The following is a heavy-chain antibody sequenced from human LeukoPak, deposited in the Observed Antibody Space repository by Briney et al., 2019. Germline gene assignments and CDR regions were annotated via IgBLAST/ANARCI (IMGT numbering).Heavy chain of an antibody. V-gene: IGHV1-69*04. D-gene: IGHD3-22*01. CDR1: GGTFSSYA. J-gene: IGHJ4*02. CDR2: IIAIFGIA. CDR3: ARGQYYDSSGCFDY. Sequence: ASVKVSCKASGGTFSSYAISWVRQAPGQGLERRGRIIAIFGIANYAQKFQGRVTITADKSTSTAYMELSSPRSEDTAVYYCARGQYYDSSGCFDYWGQGTLVTVSS.